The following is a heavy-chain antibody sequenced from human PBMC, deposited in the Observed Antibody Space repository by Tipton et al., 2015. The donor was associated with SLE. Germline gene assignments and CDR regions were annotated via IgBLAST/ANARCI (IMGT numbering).Heavy chain of an antibody. CDR1: GGSVSSYY. CDR3: ARVLGAYGNXXYYYMDV. D-gene: IGHD3-16*01. J-gene: IGHJ6*03. Sequence: GLVKPSETLSLTCTVSGGSVSSYYWGWIRQPPGKGLEWIGYMYYTGNSNYNPSLRSRVTISLDTSKNQFSLKVTSVTAADTAVYYCARVLGAYGNXXYYYMDVWGKGTTVTISS. V-gene: IGHV4-59*02. CDR2: MYYTGNS.